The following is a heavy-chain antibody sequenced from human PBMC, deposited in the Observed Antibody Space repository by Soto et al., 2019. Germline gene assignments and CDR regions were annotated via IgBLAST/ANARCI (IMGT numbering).Heavy chain of an antibody. CDR2: ISSSGSII. Sequence: QVQLVESGGGLVKPGGSLRLSCAASGFTFSDYYMSWIRQAPGKGLEWVSYISSSGSIIYYADSVKGRFTISRDNAKNSLNLQLNSLRAEDTAVYYCARDLCYYASDGYFDYWGKGTLVTVSS. CDR3: ARDLCYYASDGYFDY. D-gene: IGHD3-22*01. V-gene: IGHV3-11*01. J-gene: IGHJ4*02. CDR1: GFTFSDYY.